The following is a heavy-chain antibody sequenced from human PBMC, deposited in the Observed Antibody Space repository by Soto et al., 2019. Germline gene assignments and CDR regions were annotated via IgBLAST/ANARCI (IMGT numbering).Heavy chain of an antibody. V-gene: IGHV3-30-3*01. CDR2: ISYDGSNK. CDR3: VEVAGTIGY. Sequence: GRSLRLSCAASGFTFSSYAMHWVRQAPGKGLEWVAVISYDGSNKYYADSVKGRFTISRDNSKNTLYLQMNSLRAEDTAVYYCVEVAGTIGYWGQGTLVTVSS. CDR1: GFTFSSYA. D-gene: IGHD6-19*01. J-gene: IGHJ4*02.